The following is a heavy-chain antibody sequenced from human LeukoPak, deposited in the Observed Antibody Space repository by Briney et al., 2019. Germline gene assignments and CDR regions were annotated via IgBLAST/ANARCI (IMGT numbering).Heavy chain of an antibody. CDR1: GYTFTSYG. D-gene: IGHD3-3*01. CDR3: ARGWERITIFGVVSYYYMDV. CDR2: ISAYNGNT. V-gene: IGHV1-18*01. J-gene: IGHJ6*03. Sequence: GASVKVSCKASGYTFTSYGISWVRQAPGQGLEWMGWISAYNGNTNYAQKLQGRVTMTTDTSTSTAYMELRSLRSDDTAVCYCARGWERITIFGVVSYYYMDVWGKGTTVTVSS.